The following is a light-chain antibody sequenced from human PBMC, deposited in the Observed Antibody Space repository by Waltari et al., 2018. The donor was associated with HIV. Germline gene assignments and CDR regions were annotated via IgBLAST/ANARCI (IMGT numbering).Light chain of an antibody. CDR2: DVT. CDR3: VSYTEKDTFLL. J-gene: IGLJ2*01. V-gene: IGLV2-8*01. CDR1: SNYIGPYNF. Sequence: QSAVTQPPSSSGSPGQSVAISCTGSSNYIGPYNFVSWYQHHPGKAPKLLIYDVTRRPPGIPDRFSGTKSGYTASLTVSDLQFEYEADYYCVSYTEKDTFLLFGGGTKLAV.